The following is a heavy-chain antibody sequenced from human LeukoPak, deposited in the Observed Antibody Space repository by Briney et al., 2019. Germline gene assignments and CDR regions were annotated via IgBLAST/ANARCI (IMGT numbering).Heavy chain of an antibody. J-gene: IGHJ4*02. V-gene: IGHV4-39*07. D-gene: IGHD3-22*01. CDR3: ARVPYYYDSSGGNYFDY. CDR2: IYYSGST. Sequence: SETLSLTCTVSGGSISSSSYYWGWIRQPPGKGLEWIGSIYYSGSTYYNPSLKSRVTISVDTSKNQFSLKLSSVTAADTAVYYCARVPYYYDSSGGNYFDYWGQGTLVTVSS. CDR1: GGSISSSSYY.